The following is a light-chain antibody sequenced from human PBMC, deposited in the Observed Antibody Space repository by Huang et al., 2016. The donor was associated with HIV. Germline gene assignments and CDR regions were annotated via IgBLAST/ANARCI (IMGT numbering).Light chain of an antibody. J-gene: IGKJ1*01. Sequence: DVLLTQSTLSLPVTLGQPAFITCKSNQSLVYGDGNIYLNWFHQRPGHSPRRLIYKLSNRDSGVPDRFSAGGSGTDFTLWISEVEAEDVGDYYCMQASHGAATFGQGTRVDIK. CDR3: MQASHGAAT. CDR1: QSLVYGDGNIY. V-gene: IGKV2-30*01. CDR2: KLS.